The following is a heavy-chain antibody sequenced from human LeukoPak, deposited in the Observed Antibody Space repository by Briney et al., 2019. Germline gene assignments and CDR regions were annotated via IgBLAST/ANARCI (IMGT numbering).Heavy chain of an antibody. CDR2: INHSGST. Sequence: SETLSLTCAVYGGSFSGYYWSWIRQPPGKGLEWIGEINHSGSTNYNPSLKSRVTISVDTSKNQFSLKLSSVTAADTAAYYCARGRGYYGSGRGYWYFDLWGRGTLVTVSS. CDR1: GGSFSGYY. V-gene: IGHV4-34*01. J-gene: IGHJ2*01. CDR3: ARGRGYYGSGRGYWYFDL. D-gene: IGHD3-10*01.